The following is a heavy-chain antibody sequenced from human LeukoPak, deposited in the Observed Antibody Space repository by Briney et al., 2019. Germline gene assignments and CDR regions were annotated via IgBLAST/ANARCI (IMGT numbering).Heavy chain of an antibody. CDR3: ARQKSGSYGLFDY. CDR1: GGSISSSSHY. V-gene: IGHV4-39*01. Sequence: SETLSLTCTVSGGSISSSSHYWGWIRQPPGKGLEWVGSIYYSGSTYYNPSLKSRVTISVDTSKNQFSLKLSSVTAANTSVYYCARQKSGSYGLFDYWGQGTLVTVSS. J-gene: IGHJ4*02. CDR2: IYYSGST. D-gene: IGHD1-26*01.